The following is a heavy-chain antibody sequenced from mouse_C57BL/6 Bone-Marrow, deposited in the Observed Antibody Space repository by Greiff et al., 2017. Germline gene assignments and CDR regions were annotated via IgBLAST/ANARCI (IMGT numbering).Heavy chain of an antibody. CDR3: ARSGPLGRRFDY. Sequence: QVQLQQPGAELVKPGASVKMSCKASGYTFTSYWITWVKQRPGQGLEWIGDSYPTSGRTNYNEKFKSKAILTVDTSSNTAYMQLSSLTSEDSAVFYCARSGPLGRRFDYWGQGTTLTVSS. J-gene: IGHJ2*01. CDR2: SYPTSGRT. V-gene: IGHV1-55*01. CDR1: GYTFTSYW. D-gene: IGHD4-1*01.